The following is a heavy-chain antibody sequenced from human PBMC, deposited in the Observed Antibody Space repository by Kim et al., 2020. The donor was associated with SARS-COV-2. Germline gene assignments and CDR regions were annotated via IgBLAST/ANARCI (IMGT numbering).Heavy chain of an antibody. J-gene: IGHJ4*02. CDR3: ARETRFLEWSLSYFDN. CDR2: ISSSSTYI. CDR1: GFTFSAYS. V-gene: IGHV3-21*01. Sequence: GGSLRLSCAVSGFTFSAYSMNWVRQAPGKGLEWVSSISSSSTYIDYADSVKGRFTISRDNAKNSLYLQMNSLRAEDTAVYYCARETRFLEWSLSYFDNWGQGTLVTVSS. D-gene: IGHD3-3*01.